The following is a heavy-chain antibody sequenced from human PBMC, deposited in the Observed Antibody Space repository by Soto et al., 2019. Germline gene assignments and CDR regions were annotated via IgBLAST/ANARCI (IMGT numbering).Heavy chain of an antibody. Sequence: GGSLRLSCAASGFTFGDYAMHWVRRAPGKGLEWVSSITWNSRTIGYADSVKGRFTISRDNARNSLFLQMNSLRPADSALCSFATDWEAVSGNGAFDMWDQGTMVTVS. D-gene: IGHD6-19*01. V-gene: IGHV3-9*01. CDR2: ITWNSRTI. CDR1: GFTFGDYA. J-gene: IGHJ3*02. CDR3: ATDWEAVSGNGAFDM.